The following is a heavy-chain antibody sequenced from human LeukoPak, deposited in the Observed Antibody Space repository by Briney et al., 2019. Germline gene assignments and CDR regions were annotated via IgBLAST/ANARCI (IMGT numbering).Heavy chain of an antibody. CDR2: ISGSGAGT. V-gene: IGHV3-23*01. D-gene: IGHD6-13*01. CDR1: GFTFSSYA. CDR3: AKDWRIAAGSAFDI. Sequence: PGGSLRLSCAASGFTFSSYAMSWVRHAPGKGLEWVSAISGSGAGTYYADSVKGRFTISRDNSKNTLYLQMNSLRAEDTAVYYCAKDWRIAAGSAFDIWGQGTMVTVSS. J-gene: IGHJ3*02.